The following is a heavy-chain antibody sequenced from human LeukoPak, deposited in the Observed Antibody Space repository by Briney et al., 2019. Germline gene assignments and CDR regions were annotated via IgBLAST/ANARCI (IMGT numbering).Heavy chain of an antibody. J-gene: IGHJ4*02. D-gene: IGHD2-2*01. CDR2: ISYDGSNK. Sequence: GGSLRLSCAASGFTFSSYAMHWVRQAPGKGLEGVAVISYDGSNKYYADSVKGRFTISRDNSKNTLYLQMNSLRAEDTAVYYCARDQPPASSFDYWGQGTLVTVSS. CDR1: GFTFSSYA. CDR3: ARDQPPASSFDY. V-gene: IGHV3-30-3*01.